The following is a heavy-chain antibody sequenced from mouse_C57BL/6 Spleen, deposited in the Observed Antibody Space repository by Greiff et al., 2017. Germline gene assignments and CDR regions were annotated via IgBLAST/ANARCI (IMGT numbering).Heavy chain of an antibody. D-gene: IGHD1-1*01. Sequence: EVKVVESGGGLVQPGGSLKLSCAASGIDFSRYWMSWVRRAPGKGLEWIGEINPDSSTINYAPSLKDKFIISRDNAKNTLYLQMSKVRSEDTALYYCARQGYYGSSYPYWYFDVWGTGTTVTVSS. V-gene: IGHV4-1*01. CDR3: ARQGYYGSSYPYWYFDV. J-gene: IGHJ1*03. CDR1: GIDFSRYW. CDR2: INPDSSTI.